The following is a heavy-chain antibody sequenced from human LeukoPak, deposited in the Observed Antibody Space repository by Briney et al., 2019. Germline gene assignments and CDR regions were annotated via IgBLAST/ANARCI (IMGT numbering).Heavy chain of an antibody. J-gene: IGHJ4*02. CDR1: GGSISSSSHY. D-gene: IGHD2-2*01. V-gene: IGHV4-39*01. CDR2: ISYSGST. CDR3: ARICISNSCQADS. Sequence: PSETLSLTCSVSGGSISSSSHYWGWIRQPPGKGLEWIGSISYSGSTYYNPSLKSRVTMFVDTSQSQFSLKLSSVTAADTAVYYCARICISNSCQADSWGQGTLVTVSS.